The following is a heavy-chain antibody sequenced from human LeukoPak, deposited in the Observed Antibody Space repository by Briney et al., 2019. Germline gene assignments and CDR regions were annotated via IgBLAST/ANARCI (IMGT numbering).Heavy chain of an antibody. V-gene: IGHV5-51*01. D-gene: IGHD6-13*01. CDR1: GYSFTSYW. J-gene: IGHJ4*02. CDR3: VRFGLTSSLDY. Sequence: GESLKISCKGSGYSFTSYWIGWVRQMPGKGLEWMGIIYPGDSDTRYSPSFQGQVTFSVDMSISTAYLQLSGLRASDTAIYYCVRFGLTSSLDYWGQGTPVTVSS. CDR2: IYPGDSDT.